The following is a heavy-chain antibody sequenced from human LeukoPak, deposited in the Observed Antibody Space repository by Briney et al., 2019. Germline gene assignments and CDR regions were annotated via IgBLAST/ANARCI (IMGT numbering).Heavy chain of an antibody. J-gene: IGHJ6*02. CDR3: ARCWSRPYYYGMDV. CDR1: GFSVSGSW. Sequence: PGGSLRLSCGASGFSVSGSWMAWIRQAPGKGLEWVAIIKKDGSEKYYVDSMKGRFTISRDNAKNSLYLQMNSLRAEDTAVYYCARCWSRPYYYGMDVWGQGTTVTVSS. V-gene: IGHV3-7*03. D-gene: IGHD3-3*01. CDR2: IKKDGSEK.